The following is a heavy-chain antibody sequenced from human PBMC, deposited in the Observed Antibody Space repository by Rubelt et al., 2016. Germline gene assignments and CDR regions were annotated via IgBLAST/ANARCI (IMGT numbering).Heavy chain of an antibody. CDR2: INHSGST. D-gene: IGHD1-26*01. CDR1: GGSFSGYY. Sequence: QVQLQQWGSGLLKPSETLSLTCAVYGGSFSGYYWTWIRQPPGQGLEWIGEINHSGSTNYNPSLKSRVSISVDTSKNQFSLSLSSVTAADTVVYYGARTYRYYSDYWGQGTLVTVSS. V-gene: IGHV4-34*01. CDR3: ARTYRYYSDY. J-gene: IGHJ4*02.